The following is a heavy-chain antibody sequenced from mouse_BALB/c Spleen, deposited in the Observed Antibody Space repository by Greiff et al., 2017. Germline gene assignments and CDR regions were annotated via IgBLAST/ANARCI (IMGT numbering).Heavy chain of an antibody. V-gene: IGHV1-5*01. CDR1: GYTFTSYW. CDR2: IYPGNSDT. J-gene: IGHJ2*01. Sequence: EVQRVESGTVLARPGASVKMSCKASGYTFTSYWMHWVKQRPGQGLEWIGAIYPGNSDTSYNQKFKGKAKLTAVTSTSTAYMELSSLTNEDSAVYYCTRCGYRYDGYYPFDYWGQGTTLTVSS. CDR3: TRCGYRYDGYYPFDY. D-gene: IGHD2-3*01.